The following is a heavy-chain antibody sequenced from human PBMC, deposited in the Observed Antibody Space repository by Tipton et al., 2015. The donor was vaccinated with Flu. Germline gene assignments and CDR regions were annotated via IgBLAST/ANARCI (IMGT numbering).Heavy chain of an antibody. CDR2: ISSSSRYI. V-gene: IGHV3-21*01. Sequence: SLRLSCAASGFTFSSYSMNWVRQAPGKGLEWVSSISSSSRYIYYADSVKGRFTISRDNAKNSLYLQMNSLRAEDTAVYYCATTGGTPFDYWGQGTLVTVSS. D-gene: IGHD2-8*02. CDR3: ATTGGTPFDY. CDR1: GFTFSSYS. J-gene: IGHJ4*02.